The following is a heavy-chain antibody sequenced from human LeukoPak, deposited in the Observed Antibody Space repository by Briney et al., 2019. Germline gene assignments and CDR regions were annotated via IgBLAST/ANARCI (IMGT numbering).Heavy chain of an antibody. V-gene: IGHV4-38-2*02. D-gene: IGHD5-12*01. J-gene: IGHJ6*02. CDR1: GYSISSGYY. CDR3: ARVGLSGYDVPYYYYGMDV. CDR2: IYHSGST. Sequence: SETLSLTCTVSGYSISSGYYWGWNRQPPGKGLEWIASIYHSGSTYYNPSLKSRVTISIDTSKNQFSLKLSSVTAADTAVYYCARVGLSGYDVPYYYYGMDVWGQGTTVTVSS.